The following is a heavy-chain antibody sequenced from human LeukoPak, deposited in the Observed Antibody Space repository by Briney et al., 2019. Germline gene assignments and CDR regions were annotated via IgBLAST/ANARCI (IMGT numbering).Heavy chain of an antibody. Sequence: ASVKVSCKASGYTFTSYYMHWVRQAPGQGLEWMGIINPSGGSTSYAQKFQGRVTMTRDTSTSTAYMELSSLRSEDTAVYYCTSLYSSGWYYFDYWGQGTLVTVSS. CDR1: GYTFTSYY. CDR3: TSLYSSGWYYFDY. D-gene: IGHD6-19*01. J-gene: IGHJ4*02. V-gene: IGHV1-46*01. CDR2: INPSGGST.